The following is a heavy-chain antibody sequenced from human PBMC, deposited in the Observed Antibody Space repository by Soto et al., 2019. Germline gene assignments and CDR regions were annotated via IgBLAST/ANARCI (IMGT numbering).Heavy chain of an antibody. Sequence: QLQLQESGPGLVKPSETLSLTCTVSGGSISSSSYYWGWIRQPPGKGLEWIGSIYYSGSTYYNPSLTSRVTISVDTSKNQFSLKLSSVTAADTAVYYCARHQQQLEIDYWGQGTLVTVSS. CDR2: IYYSGST. V-gene: IGHV4-39*01. J-gene: IGHJ4*02. D-gene: IGHD6-13*01. CDR1: GGSISSSSYY. CDR3: ARHQQQLEIDY.